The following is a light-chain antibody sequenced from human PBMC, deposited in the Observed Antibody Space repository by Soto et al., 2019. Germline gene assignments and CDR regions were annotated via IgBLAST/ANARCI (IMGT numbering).Light chain of an antibody. V-gene: IGLV2-14*01. CDR3: SSYTNINTRACV. Sequence: QSALTQPRSVSGSPGQSVTTSCTGTSSDVGGYEYVSWYQQHPGKAPKLIIYEVTDRPSGVSNRFSGSKSGNTASLTISGLQAEDEAEYYCSSYTNINTRACVFGTGTKVTVL. CDR1: SSDVGGYEY. J-gene: IGLJ1*01. CDR2: EVT.